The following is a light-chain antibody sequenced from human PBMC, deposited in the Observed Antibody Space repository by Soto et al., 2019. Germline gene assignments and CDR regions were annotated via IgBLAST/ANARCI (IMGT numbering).Light chain of an antibody. CDR2: DAS. Sequence: EIVLTQSPATLSLSPGERATLSCRASQSVDSYLAWYQQKPGQAPRLLIYDASTRATGIPARFSGSGSGTVFTLSISSLEPEDFAVYYCQQRSNWRFTFGPGTKVDI. CDR1: QSVDSY. J-gene: IGKJ3*01. CDR3: QQRSNWRFT. V-gene: IGKV3-11*01.